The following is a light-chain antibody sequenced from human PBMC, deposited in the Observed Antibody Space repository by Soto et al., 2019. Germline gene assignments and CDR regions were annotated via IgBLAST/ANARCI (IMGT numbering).Light chain of an antibody. Sequence: EIVMTQSPATLSVSPGERATLSCRASQSVSSNLAWHQQKPGQAPRLLIYGASTRATGIPARFSGSGSGTEFTLTISRLEPEDFAVYYCQQYGSTPWSFGQGTKVDIK. CDR3: QQYGSTPWS. CDR1: QSVSSN. V-gene: IGKV3-15*01. CDR2: GAS. J-gene: IGKJ2*01.